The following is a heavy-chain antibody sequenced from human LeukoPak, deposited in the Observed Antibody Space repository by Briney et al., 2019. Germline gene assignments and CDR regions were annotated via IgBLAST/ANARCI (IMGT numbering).Heavy chain of an antibody. CDR1: GGSISSYY. CDR3: ATMRTYYYDSSGYTAFDI. Sequence: SETLSLTCTVSGGSISSYYWSWIRQPPGKGLEWIGYIYYSGSTNYNPSLKSRVTISVDTSKNQFSLKLSSVTAAETAVYYCATMRTYYYDSSGYTAFDIWGQGTMVTVSS. D-gene: IGHD3-22*01. CDR2: IYYSGST. J-gene: IGHJ3*02. V-gene: IGHV4-59*01.